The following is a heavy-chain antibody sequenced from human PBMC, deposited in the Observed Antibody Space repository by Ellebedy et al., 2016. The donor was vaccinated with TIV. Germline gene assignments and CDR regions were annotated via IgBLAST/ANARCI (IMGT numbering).Heavy chain of an antibody. CDR1: GLTFSSFS. CDR3: AKEYRGYYDSSGYHDY. CDR2: ISSSSSYI. J-gene: IGHJ4*02. D-gene: IGHD3-22*01. V-gene: IGHV3-21*01. Sequence: GEFLKISCAASGLTFSSFSMNWVRQAPGKGLEWVSSISSSSSYIYYADSVKGRFTISRDNAKNSLYQHMNSLRAEDTAVYYCAKEYRGYYDSSGYHDYWGQGTLVTVSS.